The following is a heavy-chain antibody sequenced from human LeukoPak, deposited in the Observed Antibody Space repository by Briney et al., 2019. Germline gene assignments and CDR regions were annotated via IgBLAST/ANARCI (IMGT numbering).Heavy chain of an antibody. CDR1: GFTFSSYA. CDR2: ISGSGGST. Sequence: GGSLRLSCADSGFTFSSYAMDWVRQARGKGLEWVSAISGSGGSTYYADSVKGRFTISRDNSKNTLYLQMNSLRAEDTAVYYCAKDRGRSYQLLVDHWGQGTLVTVSS. V-gene: IGHV3-23*01. D-gene: IGHD2-2*01. J-gene: IGHJ5*02. CDR3: AKDRGRSYQLLVDH.